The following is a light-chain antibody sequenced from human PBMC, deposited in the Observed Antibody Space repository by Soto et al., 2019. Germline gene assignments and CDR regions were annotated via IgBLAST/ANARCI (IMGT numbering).Light chain of an antibody. V-gene: IGLV2-14*01. CDR2: DVS. J-gene: IGLJ1*01. CDR3: SSYTSSSPLYV. Sequence: QSVLTQPASVSGSPGQSITISCTGTSSDVGGYNYVSWYQQHPGKAPKLMIYDVSNRPSGDSNRFSGSKSGNTASLTISGLQAEDEADYYCSSYTSSSPLYVFGTGTKLTVL. CDR1: SSDVGGYNY.